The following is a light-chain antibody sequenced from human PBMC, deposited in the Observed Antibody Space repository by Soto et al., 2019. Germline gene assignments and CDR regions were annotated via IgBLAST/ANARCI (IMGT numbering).Light chain of an antibody. CDR1: QSVSNNR. Sequence: EIVLTQSPDTLSLSPGERATFSCRASQSVSNNRLAWYQQRPGQAPSLLIYGAFSRATGVPDRFSGSGSGTDFTLTISRLEPEDFAVYSCQHYGTSRVTFGPGTKVDVK. CDR2: GAF. V-gene: IGKV3-20*01. J-gene: IGKJ3*01. CDR3: QHYGTSRVT.